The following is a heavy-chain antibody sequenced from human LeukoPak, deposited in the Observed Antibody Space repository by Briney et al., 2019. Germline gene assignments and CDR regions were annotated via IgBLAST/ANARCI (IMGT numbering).Heavy chain of an antibody. J-gene: IGHJ6*03. CDR1: GFTFSSSW. Sequence: GGSLRLSCAASGFTFSSSWMTWVRQAPGKGLEWVASINQDGGEIHYVDSVKGRLTISRDNAKNSLYLQMNSLRAEDTAVYYCARGGAFYYYMDVWGKGTTVTVSS. CDR2: INQDGGEI. CDR3: ARGGAFYYYMDV. V-gene: IGHV3-7*01. D-gene: IGHD4/OR15-4a*01.